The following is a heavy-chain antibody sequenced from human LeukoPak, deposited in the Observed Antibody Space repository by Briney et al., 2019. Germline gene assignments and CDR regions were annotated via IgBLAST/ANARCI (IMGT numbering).Heavy chain of an antibody. V-gene: IGHV4-59*01. CDR3: ARVVGDGYSEY. J-gene: IGHJ4*02. D-gene: IGHD5-24*01. CDR1: GGSISSYY. Sequence: PSETLSLTCTVSGGSISSYYWSWIRQPPGKGLEWIGYIYYSGGTNYNPSLMSRVTISIDTSKNQFSLKLTSVTAADTAVYYCARVVGDGYSEYWGQGTLVTVSS. CDR2: IYYSGGT.